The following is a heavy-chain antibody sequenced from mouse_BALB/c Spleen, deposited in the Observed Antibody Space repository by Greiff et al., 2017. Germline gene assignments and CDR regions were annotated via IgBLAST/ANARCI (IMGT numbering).Heavy chain of an antibody. CDR3: ASQGVSAMDY. V-gene: IGHV14-3*02. CDR2: IDPANGNT. Sequence: EVQLQQSGAELVKPGASVKLSCTASGFNIKDTYMHWVKQRPEQGLEWIGRIDPANGNTKYDPKFQGKATITADTSSNTAYLQLSSLTSEDTAVYYCASQGVSAMDYWGQGTSVTVSA. CDR1: GFNIKDTY. J-gene: IGHJ4*01. D-gene: IGHD3-2*02.